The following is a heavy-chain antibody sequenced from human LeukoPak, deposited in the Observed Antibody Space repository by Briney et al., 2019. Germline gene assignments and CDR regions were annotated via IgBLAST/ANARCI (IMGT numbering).Heavy chain of an antibody. CDR1: GFTFSSYW. V-gene: IGHV3-74*01. Sequence: GGSLRLSCAASGFTFSSYWMPWGRQAPGKGLVLVSRINSDGSSTSYADSVKGRVTISRDNAKNTLYLQMNSLRAEDTAVYYCARDPNYLFDYWGQGTLVTVSS. CDR3: ARDPNYLFDY. CDR2: INSDGSST. J-gene: IGHJ4*02. D-gene: IGHD4/OR15-4a*01.